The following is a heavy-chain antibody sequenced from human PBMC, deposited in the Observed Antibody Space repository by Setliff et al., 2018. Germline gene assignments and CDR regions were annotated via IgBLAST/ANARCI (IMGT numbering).Heavy chain of an antibody. CDR2: ISAYNGNT. J-gene: IGHJ6*03. CDR3: ARVPLPLDIVVVVAATPLEYYYYMDV. V-gene: IGHV1-18*01. Sequence: ASVKVSCKASGYTFTNYGISWVRQAPGQGLEWMGWISAYNGNTNYAQKLQGRVTMTTDTSTRTAYMELRSLRSDDTAVYYCARVPLPLDIVVVVAATPLEYYYYMDVWGKGTTVTVSS. D-gene: IGHD2-15*01. CDR1: GYTFTNYG.